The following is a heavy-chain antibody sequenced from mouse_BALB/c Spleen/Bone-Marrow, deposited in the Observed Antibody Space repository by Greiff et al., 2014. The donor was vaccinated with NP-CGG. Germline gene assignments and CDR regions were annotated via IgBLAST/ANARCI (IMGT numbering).Heavy chain of an antibody. CDR1: AYSITSGYG. D-gene: IGHD1-1*01. CDR2: IHYSGNT. Sequence: EVQLVESGPDLVKPSQSVSLTCTVTAYSITSGYGWHWIRQFPGNRLEWMAYIHYSGNTDYNPSLKSRISITRDTSKNQFFLQLNSVTTEDTATYYCARETAIVADFDYWGQGTTLTVSS. J-gene: IGHJ2*01. CDR3: ARETAIVADFDY. V-gene: IGHV3-1*02.